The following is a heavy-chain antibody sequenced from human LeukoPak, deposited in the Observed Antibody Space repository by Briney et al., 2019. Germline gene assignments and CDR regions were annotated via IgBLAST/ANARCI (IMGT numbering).Heavy chain of an antibody. D-gene: IGHD6-19*01. Sequence: GASVKVSCKASGYTFTNFGISWVRQAPGQGLEWMGRISVYNGNTNYALKVQGRVTMTADTSTSTAYMELRSLRSDDTAVYYCARAGGWAREDYKADAFDIWGQGTMVTVSS. CDR3: ARAGGWAREDYKADAFDI. CDR2: ISVYNGNT. CDR1: GYTFTNFG. V-gene: IGHV1-18*01. J-gene: IGHJ3*02.